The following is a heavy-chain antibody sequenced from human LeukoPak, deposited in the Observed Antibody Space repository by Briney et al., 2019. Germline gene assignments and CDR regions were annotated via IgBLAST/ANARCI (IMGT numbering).Heavy chain of an antibody. V-gene: IGHV4-39*01. CDR2: VFYSGTT. Sequence: PSETLSVTCNVSGDYITTTNYYWAWIRQPPGKGLEWIASVFYSGTTYYNPSLKSRVTISMDTSRKQISLRLSSVSATDTAIYYCARRSRLYKHETTGYHDSWGQGTRVTVSS. D-gene: IGHD3-9*01. J-gene: IGHJ4*02. CDR1: GDYITTTNYY. CDR3: ARRSRLYKHETTGYHDS.